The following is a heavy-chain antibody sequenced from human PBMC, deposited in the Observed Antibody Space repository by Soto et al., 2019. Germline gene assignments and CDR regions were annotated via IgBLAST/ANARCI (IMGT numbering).Heavy chain of an antibody. Sequence: QGQLVQSGPEAKKPGASVKVSCKASGYTFSRYGISWVRQAPGQGLEWMGWISGYNGDTKYAQKVQGRVTMTIDTSXNTADMELRSLTSDDTAIYYCAKNGQPPYYYYGMDVWGQGTTVTVSS. J-gene: IGHJ6*02. CDR2: ISGYNGDT. CDR1: GYTFSRYG. CDR3: AKNGQPPYYYYGMDV. D-gene: IGHD2-8*01. V-gene: IGHV1-18*01.